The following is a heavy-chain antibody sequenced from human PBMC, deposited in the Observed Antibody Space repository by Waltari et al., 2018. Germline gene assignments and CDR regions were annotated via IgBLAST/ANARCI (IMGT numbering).Heavy chain of an antibody. CDR1: GYTFTSYA. Sequence: QVQLVQSGAEVKKPGASVKVSCKASGYTFTSYAMHWVRQAPGQRLEWMGWINAGNGNTKYSQKFQGRVTITRDTSASTAYMELSSLRSEDTAVYYCAKDRGYCSGGSCYSEGDFDYWGQGTLVTVSS. J-gene: IGHJ4*02. CDR3: AKDRGYCSGGSCYSEGDFDY. V-gene: IGHV1-3*01. D-gene: IGHD2-15*01. CDR2: INAGNGNT.